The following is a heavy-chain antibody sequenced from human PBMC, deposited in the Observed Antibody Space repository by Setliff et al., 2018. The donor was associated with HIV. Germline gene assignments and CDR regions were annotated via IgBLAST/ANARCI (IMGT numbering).Heavy chain of an antibody. CDR1: GGTFSSYA. V-gene: IGHV1-69*13. D-gene: IGHD2-21*02. Sequence: SVKVSCKASGGTFSSYAISWVRQAPGQGLEWMGGNIPIFGTANYAQKFQGRVTITADESTSTAYMELSSLRSEDTAVYYCARVTYCGGDCYYFDYWGQGTLVTAPQ. J-gene: IGHJ4*02. CDR3: ARVTYCGGDCYYFDY. CDR2: NIPIFGTA.